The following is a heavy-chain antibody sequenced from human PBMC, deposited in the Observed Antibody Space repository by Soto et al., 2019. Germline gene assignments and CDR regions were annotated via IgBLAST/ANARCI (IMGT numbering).Heavy chain of an antibody. V-gene: IGHV3-30*18. CDR1: GFTFSRHG. CDR3: AKDVGFWSGPSDC. D-gene: IGHD3-3*01. Sequence: QVQLVESGGGVVQPGRSLRLSCAASGFTFSRHGMHWVRQAPGKGLEWVALISFAGSDKYYVDSVKGRFTISRDNSKNTLYLQMNSLRAEDTAVYYCAKDVGFWSGPSDCWGQGTLVTVSS. J-gene: IGHJ4*02. CDR2: ISFAGSDK.